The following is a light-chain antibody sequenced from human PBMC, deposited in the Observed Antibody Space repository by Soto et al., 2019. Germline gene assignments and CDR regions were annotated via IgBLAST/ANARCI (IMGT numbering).Light chain of an antibody. J-gene: IGLJ1*01. CDR2: DVS. V-gene: IGLV2-14*01. CDR1: SSDVGGYNY. Sequence: QSALNQPASGNGSSGQCSTFPCTETSSDVGGYNYVSWYQQHPGKAPKLMIYDVSNRPSGISNRFSGSKSGSTASLTISGLQAEDDADYYCSSYTRSGVYVFGAGTKVTVL. CDR3: SSYTRSGVYV.